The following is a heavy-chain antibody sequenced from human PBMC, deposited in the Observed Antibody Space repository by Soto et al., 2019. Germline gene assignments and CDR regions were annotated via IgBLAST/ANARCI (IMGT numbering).Heavy chain of an antibody. V-gene: IGHV1-69*06. J-gene: IGHJ4*02. CDR3: ARNPPYYYDSSGYFPD. CDR1: GGTFSSYA. Sequence: QVQLVQSEAEVKKPGSSVKVSCKASGGTFSSYAISWVRQAPGQGLEWMGGIIPIFGTANYAQKFQGRVTITADKSTSTAYMELSSLRSEDTAVYYCARNPPYYYDSSGYFPDWGQGTLVTVSS. CDR2: IIPIFGTA. D-gene: IGHD3-22*01.